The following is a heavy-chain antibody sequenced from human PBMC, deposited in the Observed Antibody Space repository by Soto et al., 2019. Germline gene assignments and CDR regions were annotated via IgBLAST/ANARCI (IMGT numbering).Heavy chain of an antibody. Sequence: QVQLVQSGAEVKKPGASVKVSCKASGYTFTSKGFSWVRQPLGQGLWWMGGISAYIGNTNYEQKLRGRVTMTTDTSTSTAYMELRSLRSDDTAVYYCARASRVLRFLDPRGPWGQGTLVTVSS. CDR3: ARASRVLRFLDPRGP. D-gene: IGHD3-3*01. J-gene: IGHJ5*02. CDR1: GYTFTSKG. CDR2: ISAYIGNT. V-gene: IGHV1-18*01.